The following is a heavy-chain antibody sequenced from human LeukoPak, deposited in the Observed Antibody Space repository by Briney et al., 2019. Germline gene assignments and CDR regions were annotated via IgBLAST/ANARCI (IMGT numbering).Heavy chain of an antibody. J-gene: IGHJ6*02. CDR2: IIPILGIA. V-gene: IGHV1-69*04. CDR1: GGTFISYA. CDR3: ARDSFSLYGDLYYYYGMDV. D-gene: IGHD4-17*01. Sequence: GASVKVSCKASGGTFISYAISWVRQAPGQGLEWMGRIIPILGIANYAQKFQGRVTITADKSTSTAYMELSSLRSEDTAVYYCARDSFSLYGDLYYYYGMDVWGQGTTVTVSS.